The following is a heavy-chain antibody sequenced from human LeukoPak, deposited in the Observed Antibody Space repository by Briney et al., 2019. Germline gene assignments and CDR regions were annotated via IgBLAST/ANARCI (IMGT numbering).Heavy chain of an antibody. CDR3: ATEAYCSSTSCSRFDY. J-gene: IGHJ4*02. CDR1: GYTRTDFS. V-gene: IGHV1-24*01. Sequence: ASVKVYCNVSGYTRTDFSMHWVRQAPGKGLVWMGGFDPEDGETIYAQKFQGRVTMTEDTSTDTAYMELSSLRSEDTAVYYCATEAYCSSTSCSRFDYWGQGTLVTVSS. D-gene: IGHD2-2*01. CDR2: FDPEDGET.